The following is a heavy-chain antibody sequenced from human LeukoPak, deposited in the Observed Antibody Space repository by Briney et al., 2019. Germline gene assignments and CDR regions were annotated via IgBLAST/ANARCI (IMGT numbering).Heavy chain of an antibody. J-gene: IGHJ6*03. D-gene: IGHD5-12*01. CDR3: AKAYIVATKKPRPVYYYYYMDV. CDR1: RGSFSSYA. CDR2: IIPIFGTA. V-gene: IGHV1-69*01. Sequence: SVKVSCKASRGSFSSYAISWVRQTPGQGLGWVGGIIPIFGTANSAQKFQGRVTITADESTSTAYMELSSLRAEDTAVYYCAKAYIVATKKPRPVYYYYYMDVWGKGTTVTISS.